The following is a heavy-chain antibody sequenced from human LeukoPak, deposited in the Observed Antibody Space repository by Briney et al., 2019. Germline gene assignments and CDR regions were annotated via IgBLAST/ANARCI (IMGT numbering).Heavy chain of an antibody. CDR3: ARGFRLG. V-gene: IGHV3-15*01. Sequence: PGGSLRLSCAAPGFTFSSYSMNWVRQAPGKGLEWVGRIKSKADGGTTDYAAPVKGRFTISRDDSKNTLYLQMNSLKTEDTAVYYCARGFRLGWGQGTLVTVSS. J-gene: IGHJ4*02. CDR2: IKSKADGGTT. CDR1: GFTFSSYS.